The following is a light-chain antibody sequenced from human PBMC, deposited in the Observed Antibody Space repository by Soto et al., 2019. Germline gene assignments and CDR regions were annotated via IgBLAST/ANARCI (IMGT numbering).Light chain of an antibody. CDR2: KAS. CDR1: QTISSW. Sequence: DIQMTQSPSTLSGSVGDRVTITCRASQTISSWLAWYQQKPGKAPKLLIYKASTLKSGVPSRFSGSGSGTEFTLTISSLQPDDFATYYCQQSHSVPFTFGPGTKVHIE. CDR3: QQSHSVPFT. J-gene: IGKJ3*01. V-gene: IGKV1-5*03.